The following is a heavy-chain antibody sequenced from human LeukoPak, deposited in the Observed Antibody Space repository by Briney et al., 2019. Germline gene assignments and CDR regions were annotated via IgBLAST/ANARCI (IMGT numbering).Heavy chain of an antibody. CDR1: GYTFTSYG. J-gene: IGHJ4*02. CDR3: ARWIAAALPLRD. D-gene: IGHD6-13*01. V-gene: IGHV1-18*01. Sequence: ASVTVSCKASGYTFTSYGISWVRQAPGQGLEWMGWISAYNGNSNYAQKLQGRVTMTTDTSTSTAYIELRNLRSDDTAVYYCARWIAAALPLRDWGEGTLVTVSS. CDR2: ISAYNGNS.